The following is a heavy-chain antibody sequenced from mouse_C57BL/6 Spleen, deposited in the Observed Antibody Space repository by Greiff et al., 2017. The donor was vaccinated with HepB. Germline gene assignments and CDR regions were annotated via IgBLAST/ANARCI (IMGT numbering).Heavy chain of an antibody. CDR1: GYTFTSYW. CDR2: IYPGNSDT. D-gene: IGHD2-3*01. J-gene: IGHJ3*01. CDR3: TRDGYPAWFAY. V-gene: IGHV1-5*01. Sequence: EVQLQQSGTVLARPGASVKMSCKTSGYTFTSYWMHWVKQRPGQGLEWIGAIYPGNSDTSYNQKFTGKAKLTAVTSASTAYMELSSLTNEDSAVYDGTRDGYPAWFAYWGQGTLVTVSA.